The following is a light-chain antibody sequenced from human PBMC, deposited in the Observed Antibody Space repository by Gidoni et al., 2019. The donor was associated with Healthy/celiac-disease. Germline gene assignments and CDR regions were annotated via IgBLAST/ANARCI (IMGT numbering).Light chain of an antibody. Sequence: EIVLTRSPATLSLSPGERATLSCRASQSVSSYLAWYQQKPGQAPRLLIYHASNRATGIPARFSGSGSGTDFTLTISSLEPEDFAVYYCQQRSNWPPSLTFGGGTKVEIK. J-gene: IGKJ4*01. CDR3: QQRSNWPPSLT. CDR1: QSVSSY. CDR2: HAS. V-gene: IGKV3-11*01.